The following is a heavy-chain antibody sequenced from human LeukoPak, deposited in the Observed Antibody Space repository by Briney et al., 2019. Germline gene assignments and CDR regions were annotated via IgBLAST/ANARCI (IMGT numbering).Heavy chain of an antibody. Sequence: GGSLRLSCAASGFNLITYGMTWVRQAPGKGLEWVSVIYSGDNIYYADSVKGRFTISRDNSKNTLYLQMNSLRDEDTALYYCARERDYDTDAFDIWGQGTMVTVSS. D-gene: IGHD3-22*01. CDR1: GFNLITYG. CDR2: IYSGDNI. J-gene: IGHJ3*02. V-gene: IGHV3-66*01. CDR3: ARERDYDTDAFDI.